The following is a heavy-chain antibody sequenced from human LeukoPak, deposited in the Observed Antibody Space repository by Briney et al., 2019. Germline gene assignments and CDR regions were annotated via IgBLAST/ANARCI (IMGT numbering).Heavy chain of an antibody. CDR2: IYTSGSA. CDR3: ARGGYYTSRNAFDI. V-gene: IGHV4-61*02. D-gene: IGHD3-22*01. Sequence: TLSLTCTVSGGSISSGSYYWSWIRQPAGKGLEWIGRIYTSGSANYNPSLKSRVTMSVDTSKNQFSLKLSSVTAADTAVYYCARGGYYTSRNAFDIWGQGTMVTVSS. CDR1: GGSISSGSYY. J-gene: IGHJ3*02.